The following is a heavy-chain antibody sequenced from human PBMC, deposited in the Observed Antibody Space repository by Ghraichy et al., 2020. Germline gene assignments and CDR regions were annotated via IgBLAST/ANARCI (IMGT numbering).Heavy chain of an antibody. D-gene: IGHD1-26*01. CDR2: IYTSGST. Sequence: SETLSLTCTVSGGSISSYYWSWIRQPAGKGLEWIGRIYTSGSTNYNPSLKSRVTMSVDTSKNQFSLKLSSVTAADTAVYYCASIRKVGATGAFDIWGQGTMVTVSS. CDR3: ASIRKVGATGAFDI. V-gene: IGHV4-4*07. J-gene: IGHJ3*02. CDR1: GGSISSYY.